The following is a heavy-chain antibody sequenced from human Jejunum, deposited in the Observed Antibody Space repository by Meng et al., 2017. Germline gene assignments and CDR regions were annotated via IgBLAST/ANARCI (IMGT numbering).Heavy chain of an antibody. V-gene: IGHV3-72*01. J-gene: IGHJ4*02. CDR1: GFTFSDHF. D-gene: IGHD2-15*01. Sequence: GESLKISCVASGFTFSDHFMDWVRQAPGKGLEWVGRIRKKVNGYTTEYDASVKDRFTISRDDSKNSLYLQMNSLNTVDTAVYYCARGYCTGGRCYSLDYWGQGTLVTVSS. CDR2: IRKKVNGYTT. CDR3: ARGYCTGGRCYSLDY.